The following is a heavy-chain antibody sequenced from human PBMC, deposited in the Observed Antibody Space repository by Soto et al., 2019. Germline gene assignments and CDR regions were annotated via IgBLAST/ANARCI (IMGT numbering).Heavy chain of an antibody. CDR3: ANVSDFWSGGSWFDP. Sequence: ASVKVSCSASCYTFTSYGISWVRQSPVQGLEWMGWIIAYNGNTNYAQKLQGRVTMTTDTSTSTAYMELRSLRSEDTAVYYCANVSDFWSGGSWFDPWGQGTLVTVSS. D-gene: IGHD3-3*01. J-gene: IGHJ5*02. V-gene: IGHV1-18*01. CDR1: CYTFTSYG. CDR2: IIAYNGNT.